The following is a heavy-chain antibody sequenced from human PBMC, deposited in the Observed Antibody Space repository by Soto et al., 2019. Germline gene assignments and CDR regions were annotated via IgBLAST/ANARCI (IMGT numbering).Heavy chain of an antibody. V-gene: IGHV3-33*01. J-gene: IGHJ5*01. CDR2: IYYDGTTK. CDR3: ARGSGVADS. Sequence: ESGGGVVQPGTSLTLSCAASGFPFHASGLQWLRQPPGKGLECVAVIYYDGTTKYYADSVKGRFTISRDNSKTSVYPQMNRLTVNDTAVYYCARGSGVADSWGQGTLVTV. CDR1: GFPFHASG. D-gene: IGHD3-10*01.